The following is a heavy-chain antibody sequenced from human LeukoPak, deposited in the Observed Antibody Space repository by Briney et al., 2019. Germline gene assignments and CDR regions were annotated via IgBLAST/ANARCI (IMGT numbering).Heavy chain of an antibody. D-gene: IGHD6-13*01. CDR2: ILYDGSDK. Sequence: PGGSLRLSCAASGFTFSTYGMHWVRQAPGKGLEWVAAILYDGSDKYYADSVKGRFTISRDNSKNTLYLQMNSLRAEDTALYYCTRNTVAAAGDDWGQGTLVTVSS. CDR3: TRNTVAAAGDD. J-gene: IGHJ4*02. CDR1: GFTFSTYG. V-gene: IGHV3-30*03.